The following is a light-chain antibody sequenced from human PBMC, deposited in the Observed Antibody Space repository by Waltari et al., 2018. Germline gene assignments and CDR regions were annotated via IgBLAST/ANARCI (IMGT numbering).Light chain of an antibody. Sequence: DIQMTQSPSSLSASVGDRVTITCRASQSISSYLNWYQQKPGKAPKLLIYAASSLQSGVPSRFSGSGSGTDFTLTISSLQHAAFHTEEGNQRGGQLRRSFGRGTKREIK. CDR2: AAS. CDR1: QSISSY. J-gene: IGKJ2*04. CDR3: NQRGGQLRRS. V-gene: IGKV1-39*01.